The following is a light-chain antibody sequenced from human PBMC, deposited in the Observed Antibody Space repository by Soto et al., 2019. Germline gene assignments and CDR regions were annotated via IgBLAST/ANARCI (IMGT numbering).Light chain of an antibody. Sequence: QSVLTQPPSMSAAPGQKVTISCSGSSSNIGNNYVSWYQQLPGTAPKLLIYDNNKRPSGIPDRFSGSKSGTSATLGITGLQTGDEADYYCGTWDSSLSADVVFGGGTKVTVL. CDR3: GTWDSSLSADVV. CDR2: DNN. J-gene: IGLJ2*01. V-gene: IGLV1-51*01. CDR1: SSNIGNNY.